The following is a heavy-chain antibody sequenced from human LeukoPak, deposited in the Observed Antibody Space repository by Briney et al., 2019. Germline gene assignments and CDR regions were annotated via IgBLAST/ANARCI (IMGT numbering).Heavy chain of an antibody. CDR2: K. CDR3: ARLQYQLPHFXYGMDV. D-gene: IGHD2-2*01. V-gene: IGHV3-30*03. Sequence: PGGSLRLSCAASGFTFSSYGMHWVRQAPGKGLEWVAVKYYADSVKGRFTISRDNSKNMLYLQMNSLRAEDTAVYYCARLQYQLPHFXYGMDVWGQGTTVTVSS. CDR1: GFTFSSYG. J-gene: IGHJ6*02.